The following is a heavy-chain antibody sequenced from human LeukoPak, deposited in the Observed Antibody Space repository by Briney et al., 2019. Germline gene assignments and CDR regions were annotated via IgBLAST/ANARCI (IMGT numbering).Heavy chain of an antibody. D-gene: IGHD2-15*01. V-gene: IGHV3-23*01. CDR1: GFTFSSSA. J-gene: IGHJ4*02. Sequence: GGSLRLSCIASGFTFSSSAMSWVRQAPGKGLEWVSDINGSGGRTYYADSVKGRFTISRDNSRSTLLLQMNSLRAEDTAVYYCAKAPVTTCRGAFCYPFDYWGLGTLVTVSS. CDR3: AKAPVTTCRGAFCYPFDY. CDR2: INGSGGRT.